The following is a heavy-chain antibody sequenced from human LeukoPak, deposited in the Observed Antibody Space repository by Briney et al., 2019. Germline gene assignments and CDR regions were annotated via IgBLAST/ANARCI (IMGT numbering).Heavy chain of an antibody. CDR2: INSDGSST. D-gene: IGHD2-2*01. J-gene: IGHJ4*02. V-gene: IGHV3-74*01. CDR1: GFTVSTYW. Sequence: GGSLRLSCAASGFTVSTYWMHWVRQAPGKGLVWVSRINSDGSSTSYADSVEGRFTISRDNAKNTLYLEMNSLRAEDTAVYYCARPRQCYSTTSCANHFDYWGQGTLVTVSS. CDR3: ARPRQCYSTTSCANHFDY.